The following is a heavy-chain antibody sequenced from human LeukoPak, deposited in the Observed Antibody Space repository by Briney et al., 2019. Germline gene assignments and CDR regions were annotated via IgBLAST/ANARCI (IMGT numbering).Heavy chain of an antibody. Sequence: SETLSLTCTVSGDSIRRDNYYWGWIRQPPGKGLEWIGGIYYSGSTYYNPSLKSRVSISVDPSKSQFSLKLTSVTAADTAVYYCATRPLLDYWGQGSLVTVSS. V-gene: IGHV4-39*01. CDR2: IYYSGST. D-gene: IGHD3-16*02. J-gene: IGHJ4*02. CDR3: ATRPLLDY. CDR1: GDSIRRDNYY.